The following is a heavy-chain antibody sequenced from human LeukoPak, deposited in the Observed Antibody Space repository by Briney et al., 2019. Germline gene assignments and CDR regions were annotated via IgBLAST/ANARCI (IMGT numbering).Heavy chain of an antibody. CDR3: ARDRGGDGYNDYYFDY. CDR1: GGSISSYY. D-gene: IGHD5-24*01. CDR2: IYYSGST. Sequence: SETLSLTCTVSGGSISSYYWSWIRQPPGKGLEWLGYIYYSGSTNYNPSLKSRVTISVDTSKNQFSLKLSSVTAADTAVYYCARDRGGDGYNDYYFDYWGQGTLVTVSS. V-gene: IGHV4-59*01. J-gene: IGHJ4*02.